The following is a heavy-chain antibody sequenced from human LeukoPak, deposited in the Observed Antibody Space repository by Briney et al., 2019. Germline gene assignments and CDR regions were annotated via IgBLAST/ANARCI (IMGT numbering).Heavy chain of an antibody. CDR2: IYSDGST. D-gene: IGHD2-15*01. Sequence: GGSLRLSCAASRFTVSSNHMNWVRQAPGKGLEWVSVIYSDGSTQYADSVKGRFTITRDNYKNTLYLQMNSLRDEDTAMYYCARRYQVSWYFDLWGRGTLVTVSS. CDR1: RFTVSSNH. J-gene: IGHJ2*01. CDR3: ARRYQVSWYFDL. V-gene: IGHV3-66*01.